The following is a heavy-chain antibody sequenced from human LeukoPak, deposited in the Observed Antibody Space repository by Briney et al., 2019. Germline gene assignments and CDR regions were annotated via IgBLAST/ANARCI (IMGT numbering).Heavy chain of an antibody. CDR2: IVPIFGTA. Sequence: SVKVSCKASGGTFSSYAISWVRQAPGQGLEWMGGIVPIFGTANYAQKFQGRVTITADESTSTAYMELSSLRSEDTAVYYCARDRDSSGWSRFDYWGQGTLVTVSS. V-gene: IGHV1-69*01. D-gene: IGHD6-19*01. J-gene: IGHJ4*02. CDR3: ARDRDSSGWSRFDY. CDR1: GGTFSSYA.